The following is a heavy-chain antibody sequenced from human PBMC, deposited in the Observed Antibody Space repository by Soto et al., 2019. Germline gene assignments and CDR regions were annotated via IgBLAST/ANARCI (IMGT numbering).Heavy chain of an antibody. J-gene: IGHJ4*02. Sequence: ASVKVSCKASGYSFTSYVMHWVRQAPGQRLEWVGWINAGNGKTKYPQKFQGRVTITRDTFASTAYLELSSLRSEDTAVYYCARDQCSGGSCYRPNFDHWGQGTLVTVSS. D-gene: IGHD2-15*01. V-gene: IGHV1-3*01. CDR3: ARDQCSGGSCYRPNFDH. CDR2: INAGNGKT. CDR1: GYSFTSYV.